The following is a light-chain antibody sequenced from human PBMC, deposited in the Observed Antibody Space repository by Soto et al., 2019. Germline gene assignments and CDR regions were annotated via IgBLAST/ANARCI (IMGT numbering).Light chain of an antibody. J-gene: IGKJ2*01. CDR1: QTVRDGY. CDR3: QQYGVSMFT. CDR2: GAS. V-gene: IGKV3-20*01. Sequence: DIVLTQSPGTLSLSPGERATLSCRASQTVRDGYLAWYQQKPGQAPRLFIYGASARATGIPDRFSGSGSGTTFTLTISGLEPEDFAEYYCQQYGVSMFTFGQGTKLEIK.